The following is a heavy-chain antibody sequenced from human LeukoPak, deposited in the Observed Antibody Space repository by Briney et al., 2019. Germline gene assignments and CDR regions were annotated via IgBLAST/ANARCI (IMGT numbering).Heavy chain of an antibody. Sequence: NPSETLSLTCTVSGYSISSGYYWGWIRQPPGKGLEWIGSIYYSGSTYYNPSLKSRVTISVDTSKNQLSLKLSSVTAADTAVYYCARDYHGSLFWGQGTLVTVSS. V-gene: IGHV4-38-2*02. CDR2: IYYSGST. CDR1: GYSISSGYY. D-gene: IGHD3-16*02. J-gene: IGHJ4*02. CDR3: ARDYHGSLF.